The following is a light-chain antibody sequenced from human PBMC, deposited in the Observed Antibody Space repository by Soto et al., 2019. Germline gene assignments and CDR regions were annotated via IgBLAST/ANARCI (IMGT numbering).Light chain of an antibody. CDR3: QHYDTFSWK. CDR2: ADS. CDR1: QDIDIS. V-gene: IGKV1-5*01. Sequence: DIQLTQSPSTLSASVGYRVSITCRASQDIDISLAWFQQRPGQAPKLLIFADSGLASGVPSTFSGSGSGTEFTLTIGSVQPDDFATYFCQHYDTFSWKFGQGTRWIS. J-gene: IGKJ1*01.